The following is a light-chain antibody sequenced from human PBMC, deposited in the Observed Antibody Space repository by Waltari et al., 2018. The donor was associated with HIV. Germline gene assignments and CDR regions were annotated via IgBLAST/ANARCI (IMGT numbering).Light chain of an antibody. CDR2: RNN. J-gene: IGLJ2*01. CDR3: QSWDSSTVV. V-gene: IGLV1-44*01. CDR1: SSNIGSNT. Sequence: QSVLTQPPSASGTPGQRVTISCSGSSSNIGSNTVNWYQQLPGTAPKLLIYRNNQRPSGIPDLFSGSNSVNTATLTISGTQAMDEADYYCQSWDSSTVVFGGGTKLTVL.